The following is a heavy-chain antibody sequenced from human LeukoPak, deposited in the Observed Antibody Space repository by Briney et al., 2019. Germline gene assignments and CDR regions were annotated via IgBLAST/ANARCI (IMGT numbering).Heavy chain of an antibody. CDR3: TRQGSLGTSGYYY. D-gene: IGHD3-22*01. J-gene: IGHJ4*02. Sequence: PSETLSLTCTVSGGSISSYYWSWIRPPPGEGLEWIGSIYYSGSTYYNPSLKSRVTISVDTSKNQFSLKLSSVTAADTAVFYCTRQGSLGTSGYYYWGQGTLVTVSS. CDR1: GGSISSYY. CDR2: IYYSGST. V-gene: IGHV4-39*01.